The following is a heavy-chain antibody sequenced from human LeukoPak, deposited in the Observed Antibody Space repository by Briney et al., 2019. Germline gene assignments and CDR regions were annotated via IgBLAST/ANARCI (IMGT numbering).Heavy chain of an antibody. J-gene: IGHJ4*02. V-gene: IGHV4-34*01. CDR1: GGSFSGYY. Sequence: SETLSLTCAVYGGSFSGYYWSWIRQPPGKGLEWIGEINHSGSTNYNPSLKSRVTISVDTSKNQFSLKLSSVTAADTAVYYCASRLWFGELTGERWGQGTLVTVSS. CDR2: INHSGST. CDR3: ASRLWFGELTGER. D-gene: IGHD3-10*01.